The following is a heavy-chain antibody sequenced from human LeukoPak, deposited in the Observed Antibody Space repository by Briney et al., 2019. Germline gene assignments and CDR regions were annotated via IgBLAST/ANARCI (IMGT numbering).Heavy chain of an antibody. J-gene: IGHJ4*02. CDR2: INHSGST. V-gene: IGHV4-34*01. CDR1: GGSFSGYY. CDR3: ARASHWNQLHYFDY. Sequence: PSETLSLTCAVYGGSFSGYYWSWIRQPPGKGMEWIGEINHSGSTNYNPSLKSRVTISVDTSKNQFSLKLSSVTAAGTAVYYCARASHWNQLHYFDYWGQGTLVTVSS. D-gene: IGHD1-1*01.